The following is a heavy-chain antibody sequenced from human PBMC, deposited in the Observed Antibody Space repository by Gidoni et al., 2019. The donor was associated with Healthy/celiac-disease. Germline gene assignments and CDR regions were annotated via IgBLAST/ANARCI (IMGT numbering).Heavy chain of an antibody. J-gene: IGHJ3*02. V-gene: IGHV4-4*07. D-gene: IGHD4-17*01. CDR3: ARVTTANDAFDI. Sequence: QVQLQESCPGLAQPSETLSLTCTVPGGSISSYYWSWIRQPAGKGLEWIGRIYTSGSTNYNPSLKSRVTMSVDTSKNQFSLKLSAVTAADTAVYYCARVTTANDAFDIWGQGTMVTVSS. CDR1: GGSISSYY. CDR2: IYTSGST.